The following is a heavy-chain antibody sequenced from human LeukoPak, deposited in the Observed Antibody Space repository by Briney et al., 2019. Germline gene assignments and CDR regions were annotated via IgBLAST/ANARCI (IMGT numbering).Heavy chain of an antibody. CDR3: AKASYSSSWYGYYGMDV. CDR1: GFTFSSYA. J-gene: IGHJ6*02. D-gene: IGHD6-13*01. V-gene: IGHV3-23*01. CDR2: ISGSGGST. Sequence: PGGSLRLSCAASGFTFSSYAMSWVRQAPGKGLEWVSAISGSGGSTYYADSVKGRFTISRDNSKNTLYLQMNSLRAEDTAVYYCAKASYSSSWYGYYGMDVWGQETTVTVSS.